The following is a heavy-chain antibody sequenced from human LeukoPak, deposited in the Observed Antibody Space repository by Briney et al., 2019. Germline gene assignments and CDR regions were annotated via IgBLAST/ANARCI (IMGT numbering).Heavy chain of an antibody. CDR1: GGSITNYY. J-gene: IGHJ4*02. D-gene: IGHD3-10*01. Sequence: SETLSLTCTVSGGSITNYYWSWIRQPPGKGLECIGYIYYSGSTNYNPSLKSRVTISLHTSKNQFSLKLNSVTAADTAVYYCARGVPYGPSYEFFDYWGQGTLVTASS. V-gene: IGHV4-59*01. CDR2: IYYSGST. CDR3: ARGVPYGPSYEFFDY.